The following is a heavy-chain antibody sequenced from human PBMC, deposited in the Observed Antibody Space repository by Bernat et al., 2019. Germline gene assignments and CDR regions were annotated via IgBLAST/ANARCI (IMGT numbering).Heavy chain of an antibody. V-gene: IGHV3-23*04. D-gene: IGHD6-19*01. Sequence: EVQLVESGGGLVQPGGSLRLSCAASGFTFSSYAMSWVRQAPGKGLEWVSVISGSGGSTYYADSVKGRFTISRDNTKNTLYLQMNSLRAEDTAVYYCAKDLGYSSGSEQLDYWGQGTLVTVSS. CDR3: AKDLGYSSGSEQLDY. CDR1: GFTFSSYA. CDR2: ISGSGGST. J-gene: IGHJ4*02.